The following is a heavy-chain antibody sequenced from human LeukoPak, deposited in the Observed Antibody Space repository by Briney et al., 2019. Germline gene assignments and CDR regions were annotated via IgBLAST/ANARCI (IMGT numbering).Heavy chain of an antibody. D-gene: IGHD2-2*01. Sequence: SETLSLTCAVYGGSFSGYYWSWIRQPPGKGLEWIGEINHSGSTNYNPSLKSRVTISVYTSKNQFSLKLSSVTAADTAVYYCARVPSYCSSTSCYWFDPWGQGTLVTVSS. CDR1: GGSFSGYY. CDR3: ARVPSYCSSTSCYWFDP. V-gene: IGHV4-34*01. CDR2: INHSGST. J-gene: IGHJ5*02.